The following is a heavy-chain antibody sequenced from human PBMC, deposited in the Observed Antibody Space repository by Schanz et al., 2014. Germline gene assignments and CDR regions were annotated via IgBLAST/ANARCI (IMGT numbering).Heavy chain of an antibody. CDR1: GFTFSSYD. J-gene: IGHJ4*02. CDR3: ARDFHGYGPHLDY. D-gene: IGHD5-12*01. V-gene: IGHV3-33*01. Sequence: VQLAESGGGVVQPGRSLRLSCVAPGFTFSSYDVFWVRQAPGKGLEWVAILWHDGSKKYYADSVKGRFTVSRDNSKTTLYLQLNSLRAEDTAVYYCARDFHGYGPHLDYWGQGSLVTVSS. CDR2: LWHDGSKK.